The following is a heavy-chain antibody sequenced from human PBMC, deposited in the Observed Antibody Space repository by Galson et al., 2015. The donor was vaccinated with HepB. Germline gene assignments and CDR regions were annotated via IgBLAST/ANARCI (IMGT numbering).Heavy chain of an antibody. CDR3: AREEIVVVPAGNFDY. V-gene: IGHV1-2*02. CDR2: INPNSGGT. J-gene: IGHJ4*02. CDR1: GYTFTGYY. D-gene: IGHD2-2*01. Sequence: SVKVSCKASGYTFTGYYMHWVRQAPGQGLEWMGWINPNSGGTNYAQKFQGRVTMTRDTSISTAYMELSRLRSDDTAVYYCAREEIVVVPAGNFDYWGQGTLVTVSS.